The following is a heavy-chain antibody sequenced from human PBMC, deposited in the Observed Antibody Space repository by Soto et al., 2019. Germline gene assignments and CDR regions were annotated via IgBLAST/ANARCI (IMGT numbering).Heavy chain of an antibody. CDR3: ARAPETFWRGRGIDV. J-gene: IGHJ6*04. Sequence: QVQLVESGGGVVQPGRSLRLSCAASGFSFSSYAMHWERQAPGKGLEWVAVISYDGSKIFYGVSVKCRFTISRDNSKNTLSVEMDSLRAEGTAVYYCARAPETFWRGRGIDVWRYGTTVNVSS. V-gene: IGHV3-30*14. CDR1: GFSFSSYA. D-gene: IGHD3-3*01. CDR2: ISYDGSKI.